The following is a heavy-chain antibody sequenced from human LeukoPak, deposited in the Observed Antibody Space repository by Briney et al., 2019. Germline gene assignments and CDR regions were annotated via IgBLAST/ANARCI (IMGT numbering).Heavy chain of an antibody. CDR2: ISSSGSTI. CDR1: GFTFSSYE. Sequence: GGSLRLSCAASGFTFSSYEMNWVRQAPGKGLEWVSYISSSGSTIYYADSVKGRFTISRDDSKNTLSLQMNSLRVEDTAVYYCARDLAWGAFDYWGQGTLVTVSS. V-gene: IGHV3-48*03. CDR3: ARDLAWGAFDY. J-gene: IGHJ4*02. D-gene: IGHD7-27*01.